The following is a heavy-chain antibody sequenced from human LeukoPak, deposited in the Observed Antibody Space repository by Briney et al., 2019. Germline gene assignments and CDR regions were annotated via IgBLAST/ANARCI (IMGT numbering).Heavy chain of an antibody. CDR1: GFTFSSYS. D-gene: IGHD6-13*01. CDR2: ISSSSSTI. Sequence: PGGSLRLSCAASGFTFSSYSMNWVRQAPGKGLEWVSYISSSSSTIYYADSVKGRFTISRDNAKNTLYLQMNSLRAEDTAVYYCAKCWLQQLVGGDYWGQGPLVTVSS. CDR3: AKCWLQQLVGGDY. J-gene: IGHJ4*02. V-gene: IGHV3-48*01.